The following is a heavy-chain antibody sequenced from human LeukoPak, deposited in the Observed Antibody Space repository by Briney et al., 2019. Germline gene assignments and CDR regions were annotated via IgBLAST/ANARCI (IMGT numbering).Heavy chain of an antibody. CDR3: ARYPGYSYIDY. CDR1: GGSISSGGYY. CDR2: IYHSGST. D-gene: IGHD5-18*01. V-gene: IGHV4-30-2*02. Sequence: SETLSLTCTVSGGSISSGGYYWSWIRQPPGKGLEWIGYIYHSGSTYYSPSLKSRVTISVDTSKNQFSLKLSSVTAADTAVYYCARYPGYSYIDYWGQGTLVTVSS. J-gene: IGHJ4*02.